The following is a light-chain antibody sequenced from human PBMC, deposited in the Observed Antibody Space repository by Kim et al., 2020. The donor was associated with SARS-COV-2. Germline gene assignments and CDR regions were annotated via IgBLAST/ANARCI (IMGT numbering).Light chain of an antibody. CDR2: GAS. J-gene: IGKJ4*01. CDR1: QSVSSTY. V-gene: IGKV3-20*01. Sequence: EIVLTQSPGTLSLSPGERATLSCRASQSVSSTYLDWYQQKPGQAPRLLIYGASSRATGIPDRFSGSGSETDFTLTISRLEPEDCAVYYCQQYGSSPLTFGGGTKVDIK. CDR3: QQYGSSPLT.